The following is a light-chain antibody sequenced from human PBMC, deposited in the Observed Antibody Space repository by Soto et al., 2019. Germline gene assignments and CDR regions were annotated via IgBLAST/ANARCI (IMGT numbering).Light chain of an antibody. V-gene: IGKV3-11*01. CDR3: QQRSNWWT. CDR2: DAS. Sequence: EIVLTQSPATLSLSPGERATNSCRASQSVSSYLAWYQQKPGQAPRLLIYDASNRATGIPARFSGSGSGTDFTLTISSLEPEDFAVYYCQQRSNWWTFGQGTKVDIK. J-gene: IGKJ1*01. CDR1: QSVSSY.